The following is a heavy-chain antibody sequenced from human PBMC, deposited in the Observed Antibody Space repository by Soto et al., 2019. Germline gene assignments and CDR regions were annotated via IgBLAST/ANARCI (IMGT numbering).Heavy chain of an antibody. CDR2: IYYSGST. Sequence: LSLTCTVSGGSISSGDYYWSWIRQPPGKGLEWIGYIYYSGSTYYNPSLKSRVTISVDTSKNQFSLKLSSVTAADTAVYYCARAVGDMGLYSGYDYPRYYFDYWGQGTLVTVSS. CDR3: ARAVGDMGLYSGYDYPRYYFDY. V-gene: IGHV4-30-4*01. D-gene: IGHD5-12*01. CDR1: GGSISSGDYY. J-gene: IGHJ4*02.